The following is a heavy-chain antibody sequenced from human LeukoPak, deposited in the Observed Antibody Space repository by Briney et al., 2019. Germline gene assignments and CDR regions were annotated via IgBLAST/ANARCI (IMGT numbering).Heavy chain of an antibody. CDR1: GFSFRNYG. D-gene: IGHD5-18*01. V-gene: IGHV3-30*18. J-gene: IGHJ2*01. CDR3: AKDADTATIIYWYFDL. CDR2: ISDDGRDK. Sequence: GGSLRLSCAASGFSFRNYGMHWVRQAPGKGLEWVAVISDDGRDKYYAGSVRGRFTISRDNSKNMLYLQMNNLRPEDTAVYHCAKDADTATIIYWYFDLWGRGTLVTVSS.